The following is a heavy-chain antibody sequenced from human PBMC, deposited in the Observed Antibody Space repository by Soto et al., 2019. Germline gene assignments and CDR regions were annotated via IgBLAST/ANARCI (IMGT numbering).Heavy chain of an antibody. Sequence: EASVKVSCKASGGTFSSYTISWVRQAPGQGLEWMGRTIPVLGIANYAQKFQGRVTITADKSTSTAYMELSSLRSEDTAVYYCARRMVVTDYFLSPYGMDVWGQGTTVTVSS. D-gene: IGHD2-21*02. V-gene: IGHV1-69*02. CDR3: ARRMVVTDYFLSPYGMDV. CDR2: TIPVLGIA. J-gene: IGHJ6*02. CDR1: GGTFSSYT.